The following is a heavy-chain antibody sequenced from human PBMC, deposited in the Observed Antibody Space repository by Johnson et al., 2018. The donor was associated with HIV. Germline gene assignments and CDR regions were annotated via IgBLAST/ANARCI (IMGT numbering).Heavy chain of an antibody. Sequence: VQLLESGGGVVRPGGSLRLSCAASGFTFDDYGMSWVRQAPGTGLELVSGINWNGGITGYADSVKGRFTISSDNAKNSLYLQMNSLRAEDTALYYCARRRRYGDYFADAFDIWGQGTMVTVSS. V-gene: IGHV3-20*04. CDR3: ARRRRYGDYFADAFDI. CDR1: GFTFDDYG. CDR2: INWNGGIT. D-gene: IGHD4-17*01. J-gene: IGHJ3*02.